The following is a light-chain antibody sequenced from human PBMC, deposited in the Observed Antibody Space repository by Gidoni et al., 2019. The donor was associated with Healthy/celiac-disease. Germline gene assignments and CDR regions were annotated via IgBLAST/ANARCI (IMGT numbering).Light chain of an antibody. CDR1: QSVSSN. CDR2: GAS. Sequence: EIEMTQSPATLSVSPGERATLSCRARQSVSSNLAWYQQKPGQAPRLLIYGASTRATGIPARFSGSGSGTEFTLTISSLQSEDFAVYYCQQYNNWPSWTFGQGTKVEIK. V-gene: IGKV3-15*01. J-gene: IGKJ1*01. CDR3: QQYNNWPSWT.